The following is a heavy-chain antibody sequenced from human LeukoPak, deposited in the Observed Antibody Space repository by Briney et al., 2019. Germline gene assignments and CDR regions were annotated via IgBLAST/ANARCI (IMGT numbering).Heavy chain of an antibody. Sequence: GESLKVSCKGSGYSFTSYWIAWVRQMPGKGLEWMGIIYPGDSDTRYSPSFQGQVTISADKSISTAYLQWSSLKATDTAMYYCAKIVAGTGLDYWGQGTLVTVSS. CDR1: GYSFTSYW. J-gene: IGHJ4*02. CDR2: IYPGDSDT. V-gene: IGHV5-51*01. D-gene: IGHD6-19*01. CDR3: AKIVAGTGLDY.